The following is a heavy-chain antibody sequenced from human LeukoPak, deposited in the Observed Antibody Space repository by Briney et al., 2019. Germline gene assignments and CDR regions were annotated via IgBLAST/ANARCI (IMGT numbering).Heavy chain of an antibody. CDR3: ARRGPGYSSSWFIY. D-gene: IGHD6-13*01. CDR2: INHSGST. J-gene: IGHJ4*02. CDR1: GGSFSGYY. V-gene: IGHV4-34*01. Sequence: SETLSLTCAVYGGSFSGYYWSWIRQPPGKGLEWIGEINHSGSTNYNPSLKSRVTISVDTSKNQFSLKLSPVTAADTAVYYCARRGPGYSSSWFIYWGQGTLVTVSS.